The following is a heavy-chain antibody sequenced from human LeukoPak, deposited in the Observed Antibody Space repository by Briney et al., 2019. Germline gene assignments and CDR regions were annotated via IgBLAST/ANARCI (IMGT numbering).Heavy chain of an antibody. Sequence: GRSLRLSCAASGFTFSSYGMHWVRQAPGKGLEWVAVIWYDGSNKYYADSVKGRFTISRDNSKNTLYLQMNSLRAEDTAVYYCAKDFFVGSSGWYGWFDPWGQGTLVTVSS. D-gene: IGHD6-19*01. CDR2: IWYDGSNK. CDR1: GFTFSSYG. CDR3: AKDFFVGSSGWYGWFDP. V-gene: IGHV3-33*06. J-gene: IGHJ5*02.